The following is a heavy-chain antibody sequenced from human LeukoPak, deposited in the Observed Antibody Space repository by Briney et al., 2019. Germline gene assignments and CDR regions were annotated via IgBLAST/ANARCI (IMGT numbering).Heavy chain of an antibody. CDR1: APSFSRFG. J-gene: IGHJ5*01. V-gene: IGHV3-30*18. CDR3: AKDEEGYSSGWYGS. D-gene: IGHD6-19*01. CDR2: ISYVGSNT. Sequence: GQSMTLSCAPYAPSFSRFGMHWVRQPPDGLLGWGASISYVGSNTSYASSVKGRFTISRDNSKNTLYLQMNSLRAEDTAVYYCAKDEEGYSSGWYGSWGQGTLVTVSS.